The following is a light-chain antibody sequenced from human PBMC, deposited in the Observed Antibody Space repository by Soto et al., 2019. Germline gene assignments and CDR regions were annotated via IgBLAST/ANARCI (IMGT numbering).Light chain of an antibody. CDR3: SSYGASSTL. J-gene: IGLJ2*01. V-gene: IGLV2-14*03. Sequence: QCVLTQPASLSGSPLQSITISCTGTSSDIGSYNYISWYQQHPGKAPKLMIFDVSYRPSGISDRFSGSKSGNTASLTISGLQPEDEADYYCSSYGASSTLFGGGTKVTVL. CDR1: SSDIGSYNY. CDR2: DVS.